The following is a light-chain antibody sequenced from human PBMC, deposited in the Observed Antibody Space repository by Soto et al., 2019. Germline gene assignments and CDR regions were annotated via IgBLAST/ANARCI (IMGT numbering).Light chain of an antibody. CDR3: QHYGSSPWT. J-gene: IGKJ1*01. V-gene: IGKV3-20*01. Sequence: EIVMTQSPVTLSVSPGERATLSCRASQNISRSLAWYQQKPGQGPSLLIYGASNRATGIPDRFSGSGSGTHFTLTISRLEPEDFAVYYCQHYGSSPWTFGQGTKVDIK. CDR2: GAS. CDR1: QNISRS.